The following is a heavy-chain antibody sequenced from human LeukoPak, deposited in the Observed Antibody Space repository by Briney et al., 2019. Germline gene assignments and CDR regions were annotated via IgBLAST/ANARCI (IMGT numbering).Heavy chain of an antibody. CDR2: ISSSSSYI. V-gene: IGHV3-21*01. D-gene: IGHD2-2*01. CDR3: MRDPGRCTSTSCYPDY. Sequence: PGGSLRLSCAASGFDFSTYTMNWVRQAPGKGLEWVSSISSSSSYIYYADSVKGRFTISRDNAKNSMYLQMNSLRAEDTAVYYCMRDPGRCTSTSCYPDYWGQGTLVTVSS. CDR1: GFDFSTYT. J-gene: IGHJ4*02.